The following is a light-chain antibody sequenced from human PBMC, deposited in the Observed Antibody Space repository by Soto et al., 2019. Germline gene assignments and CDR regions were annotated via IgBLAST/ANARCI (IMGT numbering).Light chain of an antibody. V-gene: IGKV1-5*01. Sequence: DIQMTQSPSTLSASVGDTVTVTCRASQSVSGWLAWYQQKPGEAPKLLIFDVSSLERGVPSRFSGSGSGTHFTLTINSLQPEDIATYFCQQYDSLPRTFGQGTKLDIK. J-gene: IGKJ5*01. CDR1: QSVSGW. CDR2: DVS. CDR3: QQYDSLPRT.